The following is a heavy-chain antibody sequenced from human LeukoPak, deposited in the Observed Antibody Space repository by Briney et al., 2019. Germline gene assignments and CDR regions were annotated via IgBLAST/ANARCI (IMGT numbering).Heavy chain of an antibody. V-gene: IGHV1-2*02. CDR3: ARAGGDGYNYGFDY. J-gene: IGHJ4*02. D-gene: IGHD5-24*01. CDR2: INPNSGGT. CDR1: GYTFTGYY. Sequence: ASVKVSCKASGYTFTGYYMHWVRQAPGQGLEWMGWINPNSGGTNYAQKFQGRVTMTSDTSISTAYMELSRLRSDDTAVYYCARAGGDGYNYGFDYWGQGTLVTVSS.